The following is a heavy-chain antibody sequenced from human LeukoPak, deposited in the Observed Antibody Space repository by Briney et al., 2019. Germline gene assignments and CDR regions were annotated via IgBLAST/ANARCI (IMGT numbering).Heavy chain of an antibody. Sequence: PGGSLRLSCAASGXTFDDYAMHWVRQAPGKGLEWVSLISGDGGSTYYADSVKGRFTISRDNSKNSLYLQMNSLRTEDTALYYCAKDSSYYDSSGYLDYWGQGTLVTVSS. V-gene: IGHV3-43*02. CDR1: GXTFDDYA. CDR3: AKDSSYYDSSGYLDY. CDR2: ISGDGGST. J-gene: IGHJ4*02. D-gene: IGHD3-22*01.